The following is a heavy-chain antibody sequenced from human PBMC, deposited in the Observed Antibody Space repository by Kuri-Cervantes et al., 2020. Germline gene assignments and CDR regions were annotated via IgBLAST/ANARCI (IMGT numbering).Heavy chain of an antibody. CDR1: GGSFSGYY. CDR2: INHSGST. CDR3: ARVWGGSSLDY. Sequence: SETLSLTCAVYGGSFSGYYWSWIRQPPGKGLEWIGEINHSGSTNYNPSLKSRVTISVDKSKNQFSLKLSSVTAADTAVYYCARVWGGSSLDYWGQGTLVTVSS. J-gene: IGHJ4*02. D-gene: IGHD2-2*01. V-gene: IGHV4-34*01.